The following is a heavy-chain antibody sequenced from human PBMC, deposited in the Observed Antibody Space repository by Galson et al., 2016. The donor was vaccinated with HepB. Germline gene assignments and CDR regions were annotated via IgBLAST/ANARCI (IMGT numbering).Heavy chain of an antibody. CDR1: GYTFTSYD. J-gene: IGHJ4*02. CDR2: MNPNSGNT. CDR3: AAAVAGNFDY. D-gene: IGHD6-19*01. V-gene: IGHV1-8*01. Sequence: SVKVSCKASGYTFTSYDINWVRQATGQGPEWMGWMNPNSGNTGYVQKFQGRVTMTRNTSIRTAYMELSSLRFEDTAVYYCAAAVAGNFDYWGQGILVTVSS.